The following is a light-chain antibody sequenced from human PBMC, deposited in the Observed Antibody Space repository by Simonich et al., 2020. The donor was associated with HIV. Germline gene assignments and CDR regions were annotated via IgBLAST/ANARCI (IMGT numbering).Light chain of an antibody. CDR3: CSYTSSSTLV. V-gene: IGLV2-14*03. CDR1: SSDVGGYNY. CDR2: DVS. Sequence: QSALTQPASVSGSPGQSITISCTGTSSDVGGYNYVSWNQQHPGKAPKLMIYDVSNRPSGVSNRFSGSKSGNTASLTISGLQAEDEADYYCCSYTSSSTLVFGGVTKLTVL. J-gene: IGLJ2*01.